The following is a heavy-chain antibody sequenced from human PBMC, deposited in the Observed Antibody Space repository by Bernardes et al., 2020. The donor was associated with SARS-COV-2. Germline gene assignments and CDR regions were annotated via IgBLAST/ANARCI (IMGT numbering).Heavy chain of an antibody. CDR2: INPHSGDT. CDR3: ARAGYYFDRSAYYPGLEV. D-gene: IGHD3-22*01. CDR1: GYTFTSYG. V-gene: IGHV1-18*04. Sequence: ASVKVSFKASGYTFTSYGFDWVRQAPGQGLQWMGFINPHSGDTNYAQKFQGRVTMTTDTSANTDYMELSGLVSDGTAVYYCARAGYYFDRSAYYPGLEVWGQGTTCIVSS. J-gene: IGHJ6*01.